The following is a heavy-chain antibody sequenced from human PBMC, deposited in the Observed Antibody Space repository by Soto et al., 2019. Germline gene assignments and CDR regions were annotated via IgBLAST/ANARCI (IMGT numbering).Heavy chain of an antibody. CDR3: ARDRGYCSSTSYHLQTYYYGMDV. Sequence: SVKVSCKASGGTFSSYAISWVRQAPGQGLEWMGGIIPIFGTANYAQKFQGRVTITADESTSTAYMELSSLRSEDTAVYYCARDRGYCSSTSYHLQTYYYGMDVWGQGTTVTVSS. D-gene: IGHD2-2*01. CDR1: GGTFSSYA. V-gene: IGHV1-69*13. CDR2: IIPIFGTA. J-gene: IGHJ6*02.